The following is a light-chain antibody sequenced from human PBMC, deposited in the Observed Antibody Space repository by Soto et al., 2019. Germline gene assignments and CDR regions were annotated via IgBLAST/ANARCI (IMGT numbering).Light chain of an antibody. CDR3: QSYDSSFVV. CDR1: SGSIASNN. CDR2: EDN. V-gene: IGLV6-57*04. J-gene: IGLJ2*01. Sequence: NFVLTQPHSVSESPGKTVTISCTRSSGSIASNNVQWYQQRPGSAPTTVIYEDNQRPSGVPDRFSGSTDGSSNSASLTIYGLQTEDEADYYCQSYDSSFVVFGGGTKLTVL.